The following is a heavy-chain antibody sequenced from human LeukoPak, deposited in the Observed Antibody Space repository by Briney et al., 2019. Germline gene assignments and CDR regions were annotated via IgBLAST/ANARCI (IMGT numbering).Heavy chain of an antibody. CDR2: IYYSGST. V-gene: IGHV4-59*12. D-gene: IGHD6-19*01. Sequence: SETLSLTCTVSGGSISSYYWSWIRQPPGKGLEWIGYIYYSGSTNYNPSLKSRVTMSVDTSKSQFSLKLSSLSAADTAIYYCARKLRSATGWYHFDYWGQGTLVTVSS. CDR1: GGSISSYY. J-gene: IGHJ4*02. CDR3: ARKLRSATGWYHFDY.